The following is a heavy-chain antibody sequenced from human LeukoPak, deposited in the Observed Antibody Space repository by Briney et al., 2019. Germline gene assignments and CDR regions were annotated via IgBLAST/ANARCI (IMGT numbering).Heavy chain of an antibody. J-gene: IGHJ4*02. CDR2: IYTGGST. Sequence: GGSPRLSCAASGFTVSSIHMTWVRQAPGKGLEWVSIIYTGGSTYYADSVKGRFTISRDNSKNTVYLQMNSLRAEDTAVYYCARGMVQAVDYWGLGTLVTVSS. CDR3: ARGMVQAVDY. D-gene: IGHD3-10*01. CDR1: GFTVSSIH. V-gene: IGHV3-53*01.